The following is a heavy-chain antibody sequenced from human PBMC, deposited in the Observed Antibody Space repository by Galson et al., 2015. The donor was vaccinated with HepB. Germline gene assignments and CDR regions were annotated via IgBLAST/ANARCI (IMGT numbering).Heavy chain of an antibody. D-gene: IGHD1-1*01. CDR2: ISPDGSTV. V-gene: IGHV3-30-3*01. Sequence: SLRLSCAASGFTFSDCNMHWVRQAPVKGLEWLAIISPDGSTVFYADSVKGRFTISRDNSKSTLFLQVDSLRPEDTAVYYCERDFKWNYDYWGQGTLVTVSS. J-gene: IGHJ4*02. CDR3: ERDFKWNYDY. CDR1: GFTFSDCN.